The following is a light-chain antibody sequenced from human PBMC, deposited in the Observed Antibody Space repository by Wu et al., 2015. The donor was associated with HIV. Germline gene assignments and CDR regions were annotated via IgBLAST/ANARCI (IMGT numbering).Light chain of an antibody. V-gene: IGKV3-20*01. CDR2: GAS. CDR1: QTITSTY. Sequence: EIVLTQSPGTLSLSPGERATLSCRASQTITSTYLAWYQHKPGQAPRLLIYGASSRATGIPARFSGSGSATDFTLTISSLEPEDSAIYYCQQHRNWPLTFGQGTRLDIK. J-gene: IGKJ5*01. CDR3: QQHRNWPLT.